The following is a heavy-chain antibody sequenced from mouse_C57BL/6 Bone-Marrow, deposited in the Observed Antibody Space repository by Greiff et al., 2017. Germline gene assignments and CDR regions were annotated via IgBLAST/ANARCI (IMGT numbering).Heavy chain of an antibody. D-gene: IGHD4-1*01. CDR2: IYPTSGRT. V-gene: IGHV1-55*01. CDR3: AISGPLGRIFDY. J-gene: IGHJ2*01. CDR1: GYTFTSYW. Sequence: QVQLQQPGAELVKPGASVKMSCKASGYTFTSYWITWVKQRPGQGLEWIGDIYPTSGRTNYNEKFKSKAILTVDTPSNTAYMQLSSLTSEDSAVFYCAISGPLGRIFDYWGQGTTLPVSS.